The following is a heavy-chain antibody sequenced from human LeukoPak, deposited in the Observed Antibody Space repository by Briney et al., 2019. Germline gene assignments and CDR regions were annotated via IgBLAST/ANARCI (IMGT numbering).Heavy chain of an antibody. V-gene: IGHV3-48*04. D-gene: IGHD5-24*01. Sequence: PGGSLRLSCAASGFAFSSYNMNWVRQAPGKGLEWVSFISSSSISTIYYADSVKGRFTISRDNAKNSLYLQMSSLRAEDTAVYYCASGSRDGYNYRFDYWGQGTLVTVSS. CDR2: ISSSSISTI. CDR1: GFAFSSYN. J-gene: IGHJ4*02. CDR3: ASGSRDGYNYRFDY.